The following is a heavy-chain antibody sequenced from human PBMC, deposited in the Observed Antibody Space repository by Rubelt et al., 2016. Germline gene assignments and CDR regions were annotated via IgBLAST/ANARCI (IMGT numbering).Heavy chain of an antibody. V-gene: IGHV4-31*02. CDR3: ARDLGGYGSRFDP. D-gene: IGHD3-10*01. CDR2: IYYSKST. J-gene: IGHJ5*02. Sequence: ISSGGYYWSWIRQHPGKGLEWIGYIYYSKSTSSNPSLKSRVTISVDTSKNQFSLKLSSVTAADTAVYYCARDLGGYGSRFDPWGQGTLVTVSS. CDR1: ISSGGYY.